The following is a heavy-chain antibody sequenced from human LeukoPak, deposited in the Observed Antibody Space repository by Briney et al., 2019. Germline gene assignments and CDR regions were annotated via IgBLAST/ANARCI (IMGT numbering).Heavy chain of an antibody. CDR1: GGSISSGGYY. Sequence: SETLSLTCTVSGGSISSGGYYWSWIRQHPGKGLEWIGYIYYSGSTYYNPSLKSRVTISVDTSKNQFSLKLSSVTAADTAVYYCARDLDGSGSYYLLYYWGQGTLVAVSS. J-gene: IGHJ4*02. CDR2: IYYSGST. D-gene: IGHD3-10*01. CDR3: ARDLDGSGSYYLLYY. V-gene: IGHV4-31*03.